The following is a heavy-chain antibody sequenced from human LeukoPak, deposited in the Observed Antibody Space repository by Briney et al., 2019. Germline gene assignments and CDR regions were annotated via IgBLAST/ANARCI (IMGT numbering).Heavy chain of an antibody. J-gene: IGHJ4*02. D-gene: IGHD2-21*02. CDR3: AREGRAYCGGDCYNFDY. V-gene: IGHV1-2*04. CDR2: INPNSGGT. Sequence: ASVKVSCKASGYTFTGYYMHWVRQAPGQGLEWMGWINPNSGGTNYAQKFQGWVTMTRDTSISTAYMELSRLRSDGTAVYYCAREGRAYCGGDCYNFDYWGQGTLVTVSS. CDR1: GYTFTGYY.